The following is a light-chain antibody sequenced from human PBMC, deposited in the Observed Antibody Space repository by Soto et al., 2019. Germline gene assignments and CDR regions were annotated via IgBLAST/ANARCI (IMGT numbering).Light chain of an antibody. V-gene: IGKV3-11*01. CDR1: ENVRTF. CDR2: GAS. Sequence: EVVLTQSPATLSLSPGERATLSCRASENVRTFVDWYQQKPGQAPRLLIYGASNRATGIPARFSGSGSGTDFTLTISNLEPEDFAVYYCQQRSNWPPFTFGPGTKVDIK. J-gene: IGKJ3*01. CDR3: QQRSNWPPFT.